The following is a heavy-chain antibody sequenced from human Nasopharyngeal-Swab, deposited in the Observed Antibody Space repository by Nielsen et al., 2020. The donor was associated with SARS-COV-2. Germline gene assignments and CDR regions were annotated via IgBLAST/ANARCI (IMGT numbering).Heavy chain of an antibody. J-gene: IGHJ4*02. CDR3: AKDFSLSAFMVADMGFDY. CDR2: ISGSGGST. D-gene: IGHD2/OR15-2a*01. V-gene: IGHV3-23*01. Sequence: GGSLRLSCAASGFTFSSYAMSWVRQAPGKGLEWVSAISGSGGSTYYADSVKGRFIISRDNSKNTLCLQMNSLRAEDTAVYYCAKDFSLSAFMVADMGFDYWGQGTLVTVSS. CDR1: GFTFSSYA.